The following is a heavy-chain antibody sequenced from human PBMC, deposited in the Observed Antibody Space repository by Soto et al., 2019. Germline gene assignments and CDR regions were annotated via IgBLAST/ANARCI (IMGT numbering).Heavy chain of an antibody. V-gene: IGHV3-21*01. J-gene: IGHJ3*01. CDR1: GFTLGSYS. CDR2: ISSSSWLI. CDR3: ARDLAVAGTGEPEGSDL. Sequence: EVELVESGGGLVKPGGSLRLSCAASGFTLGSYSMNWVRQAPGKGLEWVAYISSSSWLIYYADSVKGRFTISRDNPTNSLYLQMNSLRGDDTAVYYCARDLAVAGTGEPEGSDLWGRGTRVTVS. D-gene: IGHD6-19*01.